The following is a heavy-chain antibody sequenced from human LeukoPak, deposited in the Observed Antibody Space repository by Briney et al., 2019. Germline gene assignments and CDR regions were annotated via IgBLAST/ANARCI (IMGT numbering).Heavy chain of an antibody. CDR1: GFTFSNFW. D-gene: IGHD4-17*01. V-gene: IGHV3-7*01. J-gene: IGHJ6*03. CDR3: ARLGPVSKDHYIDV. Sequence: GGSLRLSCAASGFTFSNFWMAWVRQVPGKGPEWVADIKLDGSATYYLDSVKGRFTISRDNADNSLYLQMNSLGAEDTAVYFCARLGPVSKDHYIDVGGKGTTVTISS. CDR2: IKLDGSAT.